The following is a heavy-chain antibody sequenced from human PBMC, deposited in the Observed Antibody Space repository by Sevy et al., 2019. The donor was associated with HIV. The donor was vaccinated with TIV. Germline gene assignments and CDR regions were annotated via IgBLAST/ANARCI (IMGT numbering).Heavy chain of an antibody. J-gene: IGHJ3*02. CDR1: GFTFSSYW. D-gene: IGHD6-13*01. CDR2: IKQDGSEK. CDR3: ARPYTSSLHAFDI. Sequence: GESLKISCAASGFTFSSYWMSWVRQAPGKGLEWVANIKQDGSEKYYVDSVKGRFTISRDNAKNSLYLQMNSLRAEDTAVYYCARPYTSSLHAFDIWGQGTMVTVSS. V-gene: IGHV3-7*01.